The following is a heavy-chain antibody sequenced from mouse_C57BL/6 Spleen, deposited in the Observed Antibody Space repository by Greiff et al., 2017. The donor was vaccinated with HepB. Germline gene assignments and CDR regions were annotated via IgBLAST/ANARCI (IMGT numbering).Heavy chain of an antibody. CDR2: IYPSDSET. Sequence: VQLQQPGAELVRPGSSVKLSCKASGYTFTSYWMDWVKQRPGQGLEWIGNIYPSDSETHYNQKFKDKATLTVDKSSSTAYMQLSSLTSVDSAVYYCATHYYGRPFDYWGHGPTLAVSS. D-gene: IGHD1-1*01. J-gene: IGHJ2*01. CDR3: ATHYYGRPFDY. CDR1: GYTFTSYW. V-gene: IGHV1-61*01.